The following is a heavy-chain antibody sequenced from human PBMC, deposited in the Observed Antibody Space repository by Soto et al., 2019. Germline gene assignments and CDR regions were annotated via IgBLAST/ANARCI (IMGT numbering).Heavy chain of an antibody. D-gene: IGHD2-15*01. CDR3: ARDPSQGDCSGGSCYSSYFDY. CDR2: IYYSGST. CDR1: GGSISSYY. J-gene: IGHJ4*02. Sequence: SETLSLTCTVSGGSISSYYWSWIRQPPGKGLEWIGYIYYSGSTNYNPSLKSRVTISVDTSKNQFSLKLSSVTAADTAVYYCARDPSQGDCSGGSCYSSYFDYWGQGTLVTVSS. V-gene: IGHV4-59*01.